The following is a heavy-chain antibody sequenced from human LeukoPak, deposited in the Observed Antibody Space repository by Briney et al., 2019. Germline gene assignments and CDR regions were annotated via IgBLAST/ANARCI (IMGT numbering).Heavy chain of an antibody. D-gene: IGHD1-26*01. Sequence: ASVKVSCKASGYTFTSYDINWVRQAPGQGLEWMGWMNPNSGNTGYTQTLQGRVTITRNTSISTAYVELSSLRSEDTAVYYCARGLVGATMGFDYWGQGTLVTVSS. CDR2: MNPNSGNT. J-gene: IGHJ4*02. CDR3: ARGLVGATMGFDY. V-gene: IGHV1-8*03. CDR1: GYTFTSYD.